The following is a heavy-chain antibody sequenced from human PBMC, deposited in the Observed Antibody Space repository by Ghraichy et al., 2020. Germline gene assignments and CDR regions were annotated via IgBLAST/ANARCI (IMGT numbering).Heavy chain of an antibody. J-gene: IGHJ4*02. CDR1: GFTFSSYA. CDR2: ISGSGGST. CDR3: AKDVRTIAAAGHHFDY. V-gene: IGHV3-23*01. D-gene: IGHD6-13*01. Sequence: GGSLRLSCAASGFTFSSYAMSWVRQAPGKGLEWVSAISGSGGSTYYADSVKGRFTISRDNSKNTLYLQMNSLRAEDTAVYYCAKDVRTIAAAGHHFDYWGQGTLVTVSS.